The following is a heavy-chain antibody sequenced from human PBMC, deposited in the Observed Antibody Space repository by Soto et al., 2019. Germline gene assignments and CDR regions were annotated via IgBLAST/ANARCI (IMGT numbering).Heavy chain of an antibody. CDR1: GGSLGGSY. J-gene: IGHJ5*02. CDR3: AREDYGPFKNSFDP. CDR2: IDNTGTT. D-gene: IGHD4-17*01. V-gene: IGHV4-59*01. Sequence: PSETLSLTCSVSGGSLGGSYWNWIRRPPGKGLEWIGYIDNTGTTNYNPSLKTRLTMSLDTSKNQFSLKLNSVTAADTAVYYCAREDYGPFKNSFDPWGQGTLVTVSS.